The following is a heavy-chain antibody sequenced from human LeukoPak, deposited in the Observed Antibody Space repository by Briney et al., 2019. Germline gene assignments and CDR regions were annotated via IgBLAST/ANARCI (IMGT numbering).Heavy chain of an antibody. CDR3: AKDGLAGRFDSSVPGIYDGLDV. D-gene: IGHD6-19*01. Sequence: GGSLRLSCAASGFTFSTYGMHWVRQAPGKGLEWVAVISYDGQNKYYGDSVRGRFTIARDNSKNTLHLQMNSLRREDTAMYYCAKDGLAGRFDSSVPGIYDGLDVWGQGTTATVSS. CDR2: ISYDGQNK. V-gene: IGHV3-30*18. CDR1: GFTFSTYG. J-gene: IGHJ6*02.